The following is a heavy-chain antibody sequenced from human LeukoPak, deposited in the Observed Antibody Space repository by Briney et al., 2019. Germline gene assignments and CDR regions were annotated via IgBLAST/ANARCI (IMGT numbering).Heavy chain of an antibody. CDR1: GYTFTGYY. D-gene: IGHD2-2*01. V-gene: IGHV1-2*02. CDR2: INPNSGGT. CDR3: ASSYCSSTSCYFYYYGMDV. Sequence: ASVKVSCKASGYTFTGYYMHWVRQAPGQGLEWMGWINPNSGGTNYAQKFQGRVTMTRGTSISTAYMELSRLRSDDTAVYYCASSYCSSTSCYFYYYGMDVWGQGTTVTVSS. J-gene: IGHJ6*02.